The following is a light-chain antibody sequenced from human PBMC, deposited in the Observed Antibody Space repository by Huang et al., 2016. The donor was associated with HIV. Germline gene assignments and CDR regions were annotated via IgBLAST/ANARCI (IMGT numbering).Light chain of an antibody. Sequence: EIVMTQSPASLSVSPGERATLSCRASQSVTTSVAWYQPRPGQAPRLLIYDASTRATGVSARFSGGGSGTEFTLTISGLQSEDVAVYYCHQYNAWQTFGQGTKLQIK. CDR2: DAS. J-gene: IGKJ2*01. CDR3: HQYNAWQT. V-gene: IGKV3-15*01. CDR1: QSVTTS.